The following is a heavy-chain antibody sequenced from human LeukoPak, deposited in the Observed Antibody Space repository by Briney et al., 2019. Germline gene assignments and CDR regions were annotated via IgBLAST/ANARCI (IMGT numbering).Heavy chain of an antibody. J-gene: IGHJ3*01. CDR2: IYYSGST. CDR3: ARVSCSSTSCPRRDALDV. V-gene: IGHV4-59*01. CDR1: GGSISYYY. Sequence: PSETLSLTCTVSGGSISYYYWSWIRQPPGKGLEWIGYIYYSGSTNYNPSLKSRVTISVDTSKNQSSLNLTSVTTADTAVYYCARVSCSSTSCPRRDALDVWGQGTMVTVSS. D-gene: IGHD2-2*01.